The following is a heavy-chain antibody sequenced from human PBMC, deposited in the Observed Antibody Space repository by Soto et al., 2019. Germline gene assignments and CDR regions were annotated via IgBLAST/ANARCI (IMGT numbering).Heavy chain of an antibody. Sequence: SETLSLTCTVSGGSISSNNYYWGWIRQPPGKGLEWIGSICYSGSTSYNSSLKSRVTISVDTSKNQFSLRLSSVTAADTAVYYCASPTLGAFDIWGQGTMVTVSS. CDR1: GGSISSNNYY. D-gene: IGHD3-16*01. CDR3: ASPTLGAFDI. J-gene: IGHJ3*02. V-gene: IGHV4-39*01. CDR2: ICYSGST.